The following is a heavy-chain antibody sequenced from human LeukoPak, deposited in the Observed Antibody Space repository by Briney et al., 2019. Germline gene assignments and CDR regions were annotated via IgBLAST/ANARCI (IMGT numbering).Heavy chain of an antibody. CDR2: ISGSGGST. CDR3: AKDLLDGSDPYYFDY. Sequence: PGGSLRLSCAASGFTFSSYAMSWVRQAPGKGLEWVSAISGSGGSTYYADSVKGRFTISRDNSKNTLYPQMNSLRAEDTAVYYCAKDLLDGSDPYYFDYWGQGTLVTVSS. CDR1: GFTFSSYA. J-gene: IGHJ4*02. D-gene: IGHD3-10*01. V-gene: IGHV3-23*01.